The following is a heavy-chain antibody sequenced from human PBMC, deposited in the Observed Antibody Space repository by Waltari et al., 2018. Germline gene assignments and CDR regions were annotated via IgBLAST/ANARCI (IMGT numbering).Heavy chain of an antibody. CDR1: GYTFTGYY. J-gene: IGHJ4*02. CDR2: INPNSGGT. D-gene: IGHD3-10*01. V-gene: IGHV1-2*06. CDR3: AFGDLRLGPRDY. Sequence: QVQLVQSGAEVKKPGASVKVSCKASGYTFTGYYMHWVRQAPGQGLEWMGRINPNSGGTNYAQKFQGRVTITADESTSTAYMELSSLRSEDTAVYYCAFGDLRLGPRDYWGQGTLATVSS.